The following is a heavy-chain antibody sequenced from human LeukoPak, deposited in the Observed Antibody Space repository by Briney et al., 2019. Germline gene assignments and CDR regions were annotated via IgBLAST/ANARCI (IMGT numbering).Heavy chain of an antibody. Sequence: PGGSLRLSCATSGFTFSNYAVSWVRQAPGKGLEWVSSISGSGGTTYYADSVKGRFTISRDNAKNSLYLQMNSLRAEDTAVYYCARGIVATIGGDYWGQGTLVTVSS. J-gene: IGHJ4*02. CDR2: ISGSGGTT. V-gene: IGHV3-23*01. D-gene: IGHD5-12*01. CDR1: GFTFSNYA. CDR3: ARGIVATIGGDY.